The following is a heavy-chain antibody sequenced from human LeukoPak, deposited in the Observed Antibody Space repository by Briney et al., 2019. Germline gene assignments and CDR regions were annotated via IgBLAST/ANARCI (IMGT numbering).Heavy chain of an antibody. J-gene: IGHJ6*02. V-gene: IGHV4-34*01. Sequence: SETLSLTCAVYGGSFSGYYWSWIRQPPGKGLEWVGEVNHRGVTNYSPPLKSRVTISMDTSKNQFSLKLNSVTAADTAAYYCARINAASSGWPGEHYYIMDVWGQGTPVTVSS. CDR2: VNHRGVT. CDR3: ARINAASSGWPGEHYYIMDV. D-gene: IGHD6-19*01. CDR1: GGSFSGYY.